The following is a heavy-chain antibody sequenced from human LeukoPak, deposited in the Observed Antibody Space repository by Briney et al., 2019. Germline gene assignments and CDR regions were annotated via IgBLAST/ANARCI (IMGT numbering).Heavy chain of an antibody. V-gene: IGHV1-18*01. CDR1: GYTFTSYG. D-gene: IGHD2-8*02. Sequence: ASVKVSCKASGYTFTSYGISWVRQAPGQGLEWMGWISAYNGNTNYAQKLQGRVTMTTDTSTSTAYMELRSLRSDGTAVYYCAREARRTGRIGWFDPWGQGTLVTVSS. CDR2: ISAYNGNT. CDR3: AREARRTGRIGWFDP. J-gene: IGHJ5*02.